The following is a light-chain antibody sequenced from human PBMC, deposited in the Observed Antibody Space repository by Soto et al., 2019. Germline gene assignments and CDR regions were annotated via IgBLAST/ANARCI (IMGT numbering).Light chain of an antibody. CDR2: WAS. CDR3: QQYYSTPS. J-gene: IGKJ4*01. Sequence: DIVMTQSPGSLPVSLGERATINFKAIQSVLSNNKNHLAWYQQKPGQPPKLLIYWASTRESGVPDRFSGSGSGTDFTLTISSLQAEDVAVYYCQQYYSTPSFGGGTKVDIK. CDR1: QSVLSNNKNH. V-gene: IGKV4-1*01.